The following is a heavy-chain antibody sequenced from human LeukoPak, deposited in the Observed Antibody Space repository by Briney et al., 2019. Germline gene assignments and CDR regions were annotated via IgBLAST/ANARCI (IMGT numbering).Heavy chain of an antibody. CDR2: IYYSGST. CDR3: ARREPAANYYFDY. V-gene: IGHV4-39*01. Sequence: SETLSLTCTVSGGSISSSSYYWGWIRQPPGKGLEWIGTIYYSGSTYYNPSLKSRVTISVDTSKNQFSLKLSSVTAADTAVYYCARREPAANYYFDYWGQGTLVTVSS. CDR1: GGSISSSSYY. J-gene: IGHJ4*02. D-gene: IGHD2-2*01.